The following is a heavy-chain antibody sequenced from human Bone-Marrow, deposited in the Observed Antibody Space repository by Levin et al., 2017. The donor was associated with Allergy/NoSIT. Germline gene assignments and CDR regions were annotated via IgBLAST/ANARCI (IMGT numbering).Heavy chain of an antibody. D-gene: IGHD2-2*01. V-gene: IGHV1-18*01. Sequence: ASVKVSCKASGYTFTSYGISWVRQAPGQGLEWMGWISAYNGNTNYAQKLQGRVTMTTDTSTSTAYMELRSLRSDDTAVYYCARDGSYCSSTSCRPDAFDSWGQGTMVTVSS. CDR1: GYTFTSYG. J-gene: IGHJ3*02. CDR2: ISAYNGNT. CDR3: ARDGSYCSSTSCRPDAFDS.